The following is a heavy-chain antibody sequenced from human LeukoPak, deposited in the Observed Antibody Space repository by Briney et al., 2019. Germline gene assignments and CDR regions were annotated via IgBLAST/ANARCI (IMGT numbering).Heavy chain of an antibody. V-gene: IGHV3-23*01. D-gene: IGHD6-13*01. CDR3: AKFYSSSWFSAFDI. CDR2: ISGSGGST. CDR1: GFTFSSYS. Sequence: PGGSLRLSCAASGFTFSSYSMNWVRQAPGKGLEWVSAISGSGGSTYYADSVKGRFTISRDNSKNTLYLQLNSLRAEDTAVYYCAKFYSSSWFSAFDIWGQGTMVAISS. J-gene: IGHJ3*02.